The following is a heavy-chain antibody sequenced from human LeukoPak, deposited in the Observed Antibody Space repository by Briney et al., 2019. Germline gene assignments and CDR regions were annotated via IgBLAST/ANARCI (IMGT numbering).Heavy chain of an antibody. D-gene: IGHD3-22*01. Sequence: ASVKVSCKTSGSTVRAYGIHWVRQAPGQGLEWVGWVSPYNGDRQYGQKFPGRVTMTTDTSTRRVYLELRTLTSDDTAVYYCARNPDYYDDIRYYNPTERPFDAWGQGTMVIVSS. J-gene: IGHJ3*01. CDR2: VSPYNGDR. V-gene: IGHV1-18*01. CDR1: GSTVRAYG. CDR3: ARNPDYYDDIRYYNPTERPFDA.